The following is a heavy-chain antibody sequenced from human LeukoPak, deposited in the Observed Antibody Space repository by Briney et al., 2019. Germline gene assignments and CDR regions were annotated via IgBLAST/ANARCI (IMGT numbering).Heavy chain of an antibody. CDR1: GGSISSSSYY. Sequence: PSETLSLTCTVSGGSISSSSYYWGWIRQPPGKGLEWIVRIYYSGSTYYNPSLKSRVTISVDTSKNQFSLKLSSVTAADTAVYYCARGYCSSTSCYTHPFDYWGQGTLVTVSS. CDR2: IYYSGST. D-gene: IGHD2-2*02. J-gene: IGHJ4*02. CDR3: ARGYCSSTSCYTHPFDY. V-gene: IGHV4-39*07.